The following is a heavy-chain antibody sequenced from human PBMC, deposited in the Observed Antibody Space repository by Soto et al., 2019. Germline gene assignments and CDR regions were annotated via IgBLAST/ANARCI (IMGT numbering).Heavy chain of an antibody. V-gene: IGHV3-21*01. J-gene: IGHJ4*02. CDR2: ISSGSTYI. CDR1: GFTFSSYS. Sequence: PGGSMSLSCSASGFTFSSYSMNWVRKAPGKGLEWVSFISSGSTYIYYTDSVKGRFTISRDNAKNSLFLQMNSLRAEDTALYYCVRQTIGDYVPLEFWGQGTLVTVSS. CDR3: VRQTIGDYVPLEF. D-gene: IGHD4-17*01.